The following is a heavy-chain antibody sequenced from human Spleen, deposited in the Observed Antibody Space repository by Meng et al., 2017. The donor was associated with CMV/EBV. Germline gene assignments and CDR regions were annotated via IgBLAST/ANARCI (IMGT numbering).Heavy chain of an antibody. V-gene: IGHV1-69*10. Sequence: SGGTFSNYAISWVRQAPGQGLEWMGGIIPIIDMTKYAQNFQGRVTISADKSTNTAYMELRNLRSEDTAVYYCARAGGSRIITGWFDPWGQGTPVTVSS. CDR2: IIPIIDMT. D-gene: IGHD3-10*01. J-gene: IGHJ5*02. CDR1: GGTFSNYA. CDR3: ARAGGSRIITGWFDP.